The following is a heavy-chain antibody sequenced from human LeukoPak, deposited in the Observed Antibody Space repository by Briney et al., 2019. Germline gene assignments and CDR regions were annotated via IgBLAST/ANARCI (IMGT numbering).Heavy chain of an antibody. Sequence: GGSLRLSCAASGFPFDDKAMHWVRQAPGKGLEWVAGISRNSDSTGYADSVKGRFTISRDNAKNSLYLQMNSLRAEDTAVYYCARDSVGAFDYWGQGTLVTVSS. CDR2: ISRNSDST. D-gene: IGHD4-23*01. CDR3: ARDSVGAFDY. CDR1: GFPFDDKA. V-gene: IGHV3-9*01. J-gene: IGHJ4*02.